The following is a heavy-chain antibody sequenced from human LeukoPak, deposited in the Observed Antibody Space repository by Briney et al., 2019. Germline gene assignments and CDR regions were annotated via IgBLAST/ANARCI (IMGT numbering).Heavy chain of an antibody. Sequence: SETLSLTCTVSGGPLSAYYWTWIRQPPGKGLEWTGYIYDSGSTNYNPSLKSRVTISVDTSKNQFSLKLTSVTAADTAVYYCARIVGASDYWGQGTLVTVSS. CDR2: IYDSGST. D-gene: IGHD1-26*01. V-gene: IGHV4-59*01. CDR3: ARIVGASDY. J-gene: IGHJ4*02. CDR1: GGPLSAYY.